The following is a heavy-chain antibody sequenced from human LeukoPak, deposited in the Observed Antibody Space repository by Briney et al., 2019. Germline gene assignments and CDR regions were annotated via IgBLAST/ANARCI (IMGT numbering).Heavy chain of an antibody. V-gene: IGHV4-59*01. Sequence: SETPSLTCTVSGGSISSYYWSWIRQPPGKGLEWIGYIYYSGSTNYNPSLKSRVTISVDTSKNQFSLKLSSVTAADTAVYYCARGPQWLVLKEAPNWFDPWGQGTLVTVSS. CDR3: ARGPQWLVLKEAPNWFDP. CDR1: GGSISSYY. CDR2: IYYSGST. J-gene: IGHJ5*02. D-gene: IGHD6-19*01.